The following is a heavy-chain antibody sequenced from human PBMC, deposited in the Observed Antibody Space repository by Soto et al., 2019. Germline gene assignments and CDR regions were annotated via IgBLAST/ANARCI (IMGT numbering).Heavy chain of an antibody. CDR1: GFTFSSYA. Sequence: PVGSLRLSCAASGFTFSSYAMHWVRQAPGKGLEWVAVISYDGSNKYYADSVKGRFTISRDNSKNTLYLQMNSLRAEDTAVYYCARGLSSWYLDPESDAFDIWGQGTMVTVSS. D-gene: IGHD6-13*01. CDR2: ISYDGSNK. CDR3: ARGLSSWYLDPESDAFDI. J-gene: IGHJ3*02. V-gene: IGHV3-30-3*01.